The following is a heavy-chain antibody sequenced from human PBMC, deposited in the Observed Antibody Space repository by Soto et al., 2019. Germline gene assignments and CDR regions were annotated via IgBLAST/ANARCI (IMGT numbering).Heavy chain of an antibody. D-gene: IGHD3-10*01. J-gene: IGHJ4*02. CDR2: INPNSGGT. CDR3: ARAFGPVDYFGDS. CDR1: GYPFTDYH. Sequence: ASVKVSCKASGYPFTDYHIHWVRQAPGQGLEWLGWINPNSGGTISAQKFQGRVTVTRDTSISTAFMDLSGLTSDDTAVYYCARAFGPVDYFGDSWGQGTLVTVSS. V-gene: IGHV1-2*02.